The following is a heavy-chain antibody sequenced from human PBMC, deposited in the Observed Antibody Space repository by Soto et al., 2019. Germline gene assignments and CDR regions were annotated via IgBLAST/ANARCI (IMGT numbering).Heavy chain of an antibody. CDR2: ISAYNGNT. V-gene: IGHV1-18*01. CDR3: ARDRSITMARDPIYYYGMDV. CDR1: GYTFTSYG. D-gene: IGHD3-10*01. Sequence: ASVKVSCKASGYTFTSYGISWVRQAPGQGLEWMGWISAYNGNTNYAQKLQGRVTMTTDTSTSTAYMELRSLRSDDTAVYYCARDRSITMARDPIYYYGMDVWGQGTTVTVSS. J-gene: IGHJ6*02.